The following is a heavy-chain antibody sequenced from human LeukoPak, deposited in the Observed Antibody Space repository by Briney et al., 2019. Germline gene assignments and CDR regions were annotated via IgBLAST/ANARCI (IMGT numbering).Heavy chain of an antibody. CDR3: ARHHPPMVTGGPFDY. D-gene: IGHD5-18*01. J-gene: IGHJ4*02. V-gene: IGHV4-39*01. Sequence: PSEPLSLTCIVSGGPISSRSYYWAWIRQPPAKGLEWIGNHFDSGNTHYNPSLRRRLTLSVETSKNQFSLKQSSVTAADTAVYYCARHHPPMVTGGPFDYWGQGTLVTVSS. CDR1: GGPISSRSYY. CDR2: HFDSGNT.